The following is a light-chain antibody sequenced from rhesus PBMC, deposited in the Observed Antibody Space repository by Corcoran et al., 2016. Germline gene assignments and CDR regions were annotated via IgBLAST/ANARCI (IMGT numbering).Light chain of an antibody. CDR1: QGINKA. J-gene: IGKJ4*01. Sequence: DIQMTQSPSSLSASVGDRVTVTCRASQGINKALSWYQQKPGKAPTLLIYAASSLQKGVSSRFSGRGSGTDYTLTISSLQPEDVATYYCLQEYTSPLTFGGGTKVEIK. CDR3: LQEYTSPLT. CDR2: AAS. V-gene: IGKV1-94*01.